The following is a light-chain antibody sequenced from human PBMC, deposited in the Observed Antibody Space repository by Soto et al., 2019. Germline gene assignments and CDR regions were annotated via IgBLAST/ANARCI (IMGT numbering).Light chain of an antibody. CDR2: GAS. J-gene: IGKJ1*01. V-gene: IGKV3-20*01. CDR1: QSVGSS. Sequence: ELVLTQSPGTLALSAGGRDTRSCRASQSVGSSLSWYQQKPGQAPRLLFYGASNRATAIPDRFSGSGFGTDFTLTITRLEPDDFAVYYCQQYGDSPQTFGPGTKVDIK. CDR3: QQYGDSPQT.